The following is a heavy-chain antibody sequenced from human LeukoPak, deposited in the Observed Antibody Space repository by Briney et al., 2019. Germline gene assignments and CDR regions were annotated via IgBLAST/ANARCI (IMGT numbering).Heavy chain of an antibody. CDR1: GFIFNSYG. Sequence: GGSLRLSCAASGFIFNSYGMHWVRQAPGKGLEWVALIWYDGSNKYYTDSVKGRFTISRDNSKNTLYLEMNSLRAEDTAIYYCAREGPRGNSQFDYWGQGTLVTVSS. D-gene: IGHD2/OR15-2a*01. J-gene: IGHJ4*02. V-gene: IGHV3-33*01. CDR2: IWYDGSNK. CDR3: AREGPRGNSQFDY.